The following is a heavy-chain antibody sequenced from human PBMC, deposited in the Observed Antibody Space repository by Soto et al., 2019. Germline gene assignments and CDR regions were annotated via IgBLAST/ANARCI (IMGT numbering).Heavy chain of an antibody. CDR3: AKVHVMVVAGSTFDY. V-gene: IGHV4-38-2*02. CDR1: GYSISGPSY. Sequence: PSETLSLTCSVSGYSISGPSYWAWIRQPPGKGPEWIASIYHGGTTFYNPSLKSHITISVDTSNNQFSLKLTSVTAADTAVYYCAKVHVMVVAGSTFDYWGHGTLVTVSS. CDR2: IYHGGTT. D-gene: IGHD2-21*02. J-gene: IGHJ4*01.